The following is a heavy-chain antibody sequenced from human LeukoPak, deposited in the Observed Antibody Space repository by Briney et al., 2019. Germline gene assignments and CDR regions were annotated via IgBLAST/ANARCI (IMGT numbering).Heavy chain of an antibody. CDR2: ISSSSSTI. J-gene: IGHJ4*02. CDR3: ARDLTFGDPLSFDY. Sequence: GGSLRLSCVGSGFLFSSYSMNWVRQAPGKGLEWFSYISSSSSTIYYADSVKGRFTISRDDAKNSMYLQMNSLRAEDTAVYYCARDLTFGDPLSFDYWGQGTLVTVSP. D-gene: IGHD3-16*01. V-gene: IGHV3-48*01. CDR1: GFLFSSYS.